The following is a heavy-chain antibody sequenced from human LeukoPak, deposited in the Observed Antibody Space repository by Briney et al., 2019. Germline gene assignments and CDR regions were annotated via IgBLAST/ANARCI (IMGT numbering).Heavy chain of an antibody. V-gene: IGHV4-34*01. CDR1: GGSFSGYY. J-gene: IGHJ3*02. CDR3: ARQVYCSSTSCNVRVFDI. D-gene: IGHD2-2*01. CDR2: INHSGST. Sequence: SETLSLTCAVYGGSFSGYYWSWIRQPPGKGLEWIGEINHSGSTNYNPSLKSRVTISVDTSKNQFSLKLSSVTAADTAVYYCARQVYCSSTSCNVRVFDIWGQGTMVTVSS.